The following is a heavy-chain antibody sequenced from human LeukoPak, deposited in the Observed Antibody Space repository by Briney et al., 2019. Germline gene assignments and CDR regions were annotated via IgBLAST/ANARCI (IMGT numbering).Heavy chain of an antibody. V-gene: IGHV5-51*01. Sequence: GESLKISCKGAGYSFTDYWIAWVRQMPGKGLEWMGIIYPGDSDTRYSPSFQGQVTISADKSISTAYLQWSSLKASDTAMYYCARWDYGDYPENWFDLWGQGTLVTVSS. J-gene: IGHJ5*02. D-gene: IGHD4-17*01. CDR1: GYSFTDYW. CDR3: ARWDYGDYPENWFDL. CDR2: IYPGDSDT.